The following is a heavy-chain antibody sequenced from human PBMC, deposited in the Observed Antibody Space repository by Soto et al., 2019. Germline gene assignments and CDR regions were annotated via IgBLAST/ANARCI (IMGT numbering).Heavy chain of an antibody. CDR2: IIPVFGLT. CDR3: ARRRYCGVDCYNKFYYGMDV. D-gene: IGHD2-21*02. Sequence: QVQLVQSGAEVRKPGSSVEVSCMASGSTFSTYTVNWVRQAPGQGLGGIGRIIPVFGLTHYARRFQGRVTITADRSRKTAYTELTSLTSEDTAVYYCARRRYCGVDCYNKFYYGMDVWGQGTTVTVSS. V-gene: IGHV1-69*02. J-gene: IGHJ6*02. CDR1: GSTFSTYT.